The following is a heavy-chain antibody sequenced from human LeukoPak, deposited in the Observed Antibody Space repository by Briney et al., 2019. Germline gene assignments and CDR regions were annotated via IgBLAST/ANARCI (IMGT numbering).Heavy chain of an antibody. Sequence: SGTLSLTCGVSGVSITTTNFWSWVRQTPEQGLEWIGEFSVSGLSDYNPSLRGRVTMTLDTSKNHLYLKLTSVTAEDTAVYYCTRENAAFSPFGYWGQGTLVTV. CDR3: TRENAAFSPFGY. CDR1: GVSITTTNF. CDR2: FSVSGLS. J-gene: IGHJ4*02. V-gene: IGHV4-4*02. D-gene: IGHD6-25*01.